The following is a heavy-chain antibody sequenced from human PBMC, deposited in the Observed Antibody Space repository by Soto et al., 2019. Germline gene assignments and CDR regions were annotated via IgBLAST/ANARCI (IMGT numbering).Heavy chain of an antibody. CDR2: ISYDGSNK. CDR1: GCTFSSYA. Sequence: PGGSQRISCEAPGCTFSSYARHWVRQAPGKGLEWVAVISYDGSNKYYADSVKGRFPISRDNSKNTLYLQMNSLRAEDTAVYYCARDSSSSSWYVYYYGMGLWGQGTPVTVSS. CDR3: ARDSSSSSWYVYYYGMGL. D-gene: IGHD6-13*01. V-gene: IGHV3-30-3*01. J-gene: IGHJ6*02.